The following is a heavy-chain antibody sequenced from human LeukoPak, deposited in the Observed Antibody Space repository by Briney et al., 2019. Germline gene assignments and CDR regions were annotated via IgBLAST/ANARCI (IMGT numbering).Heavy chain of an antibody. Sequence: QTGGSLRLSCAASGFTFSTYAMTWVRQAPGKGLEWVSTISGSGVSIFYAHSVKGRFTISRDNSKNTLFLQMNNLRADDTAVYYCATLQHFDYLSLGNYWGQGTLVTVSS. CDR2: ISGSGVSI. CDR1: GFTFSTYA. D-gene: IGHD3-9*01. J-gene: IGHJ4*02. CDR3: ATLQHFDYLSLGNY. V-gene: IGHV3-23*01.